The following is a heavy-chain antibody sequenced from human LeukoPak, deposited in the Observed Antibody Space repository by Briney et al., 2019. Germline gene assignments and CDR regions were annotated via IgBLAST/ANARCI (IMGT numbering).Heavy chain of an antibody. D-gene: IGHD1-26*01. Sequence: GESLKISCKGSGYSFTTYWIAWGRQMPGKGLEGMGIIYPGDSDTRYSPSFQGQVTISADKSISTAYLQWSSLNASDTAMYFCARQQVGATIPLDYWGQGTLVSVSS. J-gene: IGHJ4*02. V-gene: IGHV5-51*01. CDR2: IYPGDSDT. CDR1: GYSFTTYW. CDR3: ARQQVGATIPLDY.